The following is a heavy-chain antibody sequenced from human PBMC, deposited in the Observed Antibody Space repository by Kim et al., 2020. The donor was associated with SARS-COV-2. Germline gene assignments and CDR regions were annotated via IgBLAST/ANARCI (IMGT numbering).Heavy chain of an antibody. CDR2: ST. CDR3: AKFGFFSLDY. V-gene: IGHV4-59*10. D-gene: IGHD5-12*01. J-gene: IGHJ4*02. Sequence: STNCNPSLKSRVTMSVDTSKNQFSLRLSSVTAADTAVYYCAKFGFFSLDYWGQGTLVTVSS.